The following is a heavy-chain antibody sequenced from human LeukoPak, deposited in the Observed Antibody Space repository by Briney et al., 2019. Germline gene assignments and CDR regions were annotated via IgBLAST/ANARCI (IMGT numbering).Heavy chain of an antibody. J-gene: IGHJ4*02. CDR1: GFTFDTYG. V-gene: IGHV3-23*01. CDR3: ARDRDYYHSSGFYTLLDF. Sequence: GGSLRLSCAASGFTFDTYGMSWVRQAPGKGLEWVSSISGSGNYMYYKDSVKGRFTISRDNSKNTLLLQMNSLRAEDSAVYYCARDRDYYHSSGFYTLLDFWGQGTLVSVSS. CDR2: ISGSGNYM. D-gene: IGHD3-22*01.